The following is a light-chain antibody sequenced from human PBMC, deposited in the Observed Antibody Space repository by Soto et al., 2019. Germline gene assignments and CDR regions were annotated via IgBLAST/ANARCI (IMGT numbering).Light chain of an antibody. Sequence: QSVLTPPASVSGSPGQSITISCTGTSSDVGGYNYVSWYQQHPGQAPKLMIYDVSNRPSGVSNRVSGSKSGNTASLTISVLQAEDEADYYCSSYPSSSAHVVFGGGTKLPVL. J-gene: IGLJ2*01. V-gene: IGLV2-14*01. CDR3: SSYPSSSAHVV. CDR2: DVS. CDR1: SSDVGGYNY.